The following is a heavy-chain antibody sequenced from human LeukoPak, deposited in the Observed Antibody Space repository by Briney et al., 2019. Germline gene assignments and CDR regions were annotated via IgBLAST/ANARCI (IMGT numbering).Heavy chain of an antibody. Sequence: PGGSLRLFCAASGLTFSGYWMNWVRQAPGKGPEWVANIKPDGSEKHYVDHVKGRFTISRDNAKNALYLQMTSLRAEDTAVYYCARGSGDYSGQGTLVTVSS. CDR1: GLTFSGYW. V-gene: IGHV3-7*04. CDR2: IKPDGSEK. J-gene: IGHJ4*02. CDR3: ARGSGDY.